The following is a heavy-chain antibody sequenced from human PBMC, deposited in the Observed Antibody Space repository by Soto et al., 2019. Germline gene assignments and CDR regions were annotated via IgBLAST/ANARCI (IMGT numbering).Heavy chain of an antibody. J-gene: IGHJ4*02. Sequence: EVQLLESGGGLVQPGASLRLSCAASGFTFSSYAMSWVRQAPGKGLEWVSTISGSGGSTPYAASVKGQFTISRDNSKNMLYLQVNSLRAEDTAGYYCAKSIVAVAGPVDYWGQGTLVTVSS. CDR2: ISGSGGST. V-gene: IGHV3-23*01. D-gene: IGHD6-19*01. CDR3: AKSIVAVAGPVDY. CDR1: GFTFSSYA.